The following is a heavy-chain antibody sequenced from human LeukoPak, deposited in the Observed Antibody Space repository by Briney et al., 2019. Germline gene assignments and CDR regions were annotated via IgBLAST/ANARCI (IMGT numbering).Heavy chain of an antibody. V-gene: IGHV3-11*04. J-gene: IGHJ5*02. CDR3: VRETRWFDP. CDR1: GFTFSDYY. Sequence: GGSLRLSCAASGFTFSDYYMSWIRQAPGKGLEWVSYISSSGSTKYYADSVKGRFTISWDNAKNSLYLQVNSLRAEDTAVYYCVRETRWFDPWGQGTLVTVSS. CDR2: ISSSGSTK.